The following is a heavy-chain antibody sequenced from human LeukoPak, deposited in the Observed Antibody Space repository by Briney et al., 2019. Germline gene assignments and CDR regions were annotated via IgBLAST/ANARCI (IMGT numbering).Heavy chain of an antibody. J-gene: IGHJ5*02. CDR3: ARGIVPAAMMADWFDP. CDR2: IYYSGST. V-gene: IGHV4-30-4*01. CDR1: GGSISSGDYY. Sequence: SQTLSLTCTVSGGSISSGDYYWSWIRQPPGKGLEWIGYIYYSGSTYYNPSLKSRVTMSVDTSKNQFSLKLSSVTAADTAVYYCARGIVPAAMMADWFDPWGQGTLVTVSS. D-gene: IGHD2-2*01.